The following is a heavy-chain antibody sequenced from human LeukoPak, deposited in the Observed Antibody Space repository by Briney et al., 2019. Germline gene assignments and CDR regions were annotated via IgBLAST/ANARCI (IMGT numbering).Heavy chain of an antibody. CDR2: ISAYNGNT. CDR3: ARGLIMVRGVIDY. CDR1: GYTFTSYG. D-gene: IGHD3-10*01. Sequence: ASVKVSCKASGYTFTSYGISWVRQAPGQGLEWMGWISAYNGNTNYAQKLQGRVTIPTDTFTSPAYMELRSLRSDDTALYYCARGLIMVRGVIDYWGQGAMVTVAS. J-gene: IGHJ4*02. V-gene: IGHV1-18*01.